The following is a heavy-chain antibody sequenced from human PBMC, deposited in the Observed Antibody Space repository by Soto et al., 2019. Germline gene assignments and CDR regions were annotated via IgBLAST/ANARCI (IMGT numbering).Heavy chain of an antibody. J-gene: IGHJ4*02. V-gene: IGHV1-18*04. CDR2: ISAYSGNT. CDR1: GYTYTSYN. Sequence: QVQLVQSGAEVKKPGASVKVSCKASGYTYTSYNMGWVRQAPGQGLEWMGWISAYSGNTNYAQKFQDRVTMTRDTSTSTTYMEVKSLRSDDTAVYYCARVWYDSRGYYPDYLGQGTLVTVSS. D-gene: IGHD3-22*01. CDR3: ARVWYDSRGYYPDY.